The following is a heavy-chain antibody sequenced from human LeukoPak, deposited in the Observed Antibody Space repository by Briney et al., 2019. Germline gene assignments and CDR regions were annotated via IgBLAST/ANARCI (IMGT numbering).Heavy chain of an antibody. J-gene: IGHJ2*01. V-gene: IGHV4-59*08. CDR1: GGSISSYY. Sequence: PSETLSLTCTVSGGSISSYYWSWIRQPPGKGLEWIGYIYYSGSTNYNPSLKSRVTISVDTSKNQFSLKLSSVTAADTAVYYCARRIYGANSLFSDWYFDLWGRGALVTVSS. CDR2: IYYSGST. CDR3: ARRIYGANSLFSDWYFDL. D-gene: IGHD4-23*01.